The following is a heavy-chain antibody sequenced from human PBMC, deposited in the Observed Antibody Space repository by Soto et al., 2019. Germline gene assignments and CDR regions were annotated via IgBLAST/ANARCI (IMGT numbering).Heavy chain of an antibody. D-gene: IGHD6-13*01. V-gene: IGHV4-59*01. Sequence: SETLSLTCTVSGGSISSYYWSWIRQPPGKGLEWIGYIYYSGSTNYNPSLKSRVTISVDTSKNQFSLKLSSVTAADTAVYYCARGYSSSWYVQDYYYMDVWGKGTTVTVSS. J-gene: IGHJ6*03. CDR1: GGSISSYY. CDR2: IYYSGST. CDR3: ARGYSSSWYVQDYYYMDV.